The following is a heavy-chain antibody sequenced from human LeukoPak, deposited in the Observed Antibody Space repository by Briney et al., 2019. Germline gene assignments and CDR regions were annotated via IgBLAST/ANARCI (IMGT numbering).Heavy chain of an antibody. CDR1: GYRFTSNY. CDR2: INPTEGTT. CDR3: ARPPRGYSATFDF. V-gene: IGHV1-46*01. J-gene: IGHJ3*01. Sequence: ASVKVSCKASGYRFTSNYIHWVRQAPGQGLEWVGIINPTEGTTTYAGKFQGRVTMTRDTSTSTVYMELSSLRSEDTAVYYCARPPRGYSATFDFWCQGTVVTVSS. D-gene: IGHD1-26*01.